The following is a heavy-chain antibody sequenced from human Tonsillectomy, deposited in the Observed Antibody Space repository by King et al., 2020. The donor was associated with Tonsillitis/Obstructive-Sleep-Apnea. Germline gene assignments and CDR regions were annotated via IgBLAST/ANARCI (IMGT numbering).Heavy chain of an antibody. CDR3: ARGRSSSWSHDYSGMDV. D-gene: IGHD6-13*01. J-gene: IGHJ6*02. Sequence: VQLQESGPGLVKPSETLSLTCTVSGGSISSYYWSWIRQPPGKGLEWIGSIYYSGSTNYNPSLKSRVTISVDTSKNQFSLKLSSVTAADTAVYYCARGRSSSWSHDYSGMDVWGQGTTVTVSS. CDR2: IYYSGST. V-gene: IGHV4-59*01. CDR1: GGSISSYY.